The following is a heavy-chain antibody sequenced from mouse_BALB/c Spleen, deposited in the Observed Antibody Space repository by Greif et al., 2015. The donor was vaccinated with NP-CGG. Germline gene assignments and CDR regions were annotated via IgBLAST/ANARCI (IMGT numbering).Heavy chain of an antibody. Sequence: VQLQQSGAALVKPGASVKLSCTASGFNIKDTYMHWVKQRPEQGLEWIGRIDPANGNTKYDPKFQGKATITADTSSNTAYLQLSSLTSEDTAVYYCALYYYGSSGFDYWGQGTTLTVSS. D-gene: IGHD1-1*01. J-gene: IGHJ2*01. CDR1: GFNIKDTY. CDR2: IDPANGNT. V-gene: IGHV14-3*02. CDR3: ALYYYGSSGFDY.